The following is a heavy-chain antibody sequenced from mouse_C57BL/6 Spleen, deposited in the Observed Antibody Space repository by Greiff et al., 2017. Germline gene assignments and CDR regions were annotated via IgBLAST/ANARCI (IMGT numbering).Heavy chain of an antibody. CDR2: IWGVGST. D-gene: IGHD3-2*02. CDR3: ASDQGGLFAY. V-gene: IGHV2-6*01. CDR1: GFSLTSYG. J-gene: IGHJ3*01. Sequence: VKLLESGPGLVAPSQSLSITCTVSGFSLTSYGVDWVRQSPGKGLEWLGVIWGVGSTNYYSALKSRLSTSKNNSKSQVFLKMNSLQTDDTAMYYCASDQGGLFAYWGQGTMVTVSA.